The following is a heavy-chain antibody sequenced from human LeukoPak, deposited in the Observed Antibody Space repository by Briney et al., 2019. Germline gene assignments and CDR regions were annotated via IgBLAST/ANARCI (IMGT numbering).Heavy chain of an antibody. J-gene: IGHJ4*02. CDR2: ISSSGSTI. V-gene: IGHV3-48*03. D-gene: IGHD5-24*01. Sequence: GGSLRLSCAASGFTFSSYEMNWVRQAPGKGLEWVSYISSSGSTIYYAGSVKGRFTISRDNAKNSLFLQMNSLRAEDTAVYYRARDRDGYNCVFDYWGQGTLVTVSS. CDR3: ARDRDGYNCVFDY. CDR1: GFTFSSYE.